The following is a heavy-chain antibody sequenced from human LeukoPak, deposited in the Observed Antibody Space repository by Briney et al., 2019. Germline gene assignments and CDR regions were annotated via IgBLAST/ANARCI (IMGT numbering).Heavy chain of an antibody. V-gene: IGHV1-8*01. CDR1: GYTFTSYD. Sequence: ASVKVSCKASGYTFTSYDINWVRQATGQGLEWMGWMNPNSGNTGYAQKFQGRVTMTRNTSISTAYMELSSLRSEDTAVYYCARSYDSSGYYYGDYFDYWGQGTLVTVSS. CDR3: ARSYDSSGYYYGDYFDY. D-gene: IGHD3-22*01. CDR2: MNPNSGNT. J-gene: IGHJ4*02.